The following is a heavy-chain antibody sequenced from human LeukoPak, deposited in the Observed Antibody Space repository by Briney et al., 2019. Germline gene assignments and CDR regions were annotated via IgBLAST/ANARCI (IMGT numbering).Heavy chain of an antibody. CDR3: ARGKVGATVPHYYYYMDV. Sequence: PSETLSLTCTVSGGSISSSSYYWGWIRQPPGKGLEWIGSIYHSGSTYYNPSLKSRVTISVGTSKNQFSLKLSSVTAADTAVYYCARGKVGATVPHYYYYMDVWGKGTTVTISS. CDR2: IYHSGST. J-gene: IGHJ6*03. V-gene: IGHV4-39*07. CDR1: GGSISSSSYY. D-gene: IGHD1-26*01.